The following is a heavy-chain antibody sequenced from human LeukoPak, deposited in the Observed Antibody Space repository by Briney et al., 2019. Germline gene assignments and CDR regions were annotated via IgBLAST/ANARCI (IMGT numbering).Heavy chain of an antibody. CDR2: INHSGST. CDR3: ARLLGYCSGGSCI. CDR1: GGSFSGYY. J-gene: IGHJ4*02. Sequence: PSETLSLTCAVYGGSFSGYYWSWIRQPPGKGLEWIGEINHSGSTNYIPSLKSRVTISVDTSKNQFSLKLSSVTAADTAVYYCARLLGYCSGGSCIWGQGTLVTVSS. D-gene: IGHD2-15*01. V-gene: IGHV4-34*01.